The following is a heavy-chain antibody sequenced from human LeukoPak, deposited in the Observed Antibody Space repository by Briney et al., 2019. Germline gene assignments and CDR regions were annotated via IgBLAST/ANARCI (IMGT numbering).Heavy chain of an antibody. V-gene: IGHV3-74*01. D-gene: IGHD2-8*02. J-gene: IGHJ4*02. CDR3: VRDNYWSVDY. Sequence: GGSLRLSCAASGFTFSSYWMHWVRQGPGKGLVWVSLINSDGSTTVYADSVKGRFTISRDNARNTLYLQMNSLRAEDTAVYYCVRDNYWSVDYWGRGTPVTVSS. CDR2: INSDGSTT. CDR1: GFTFSSYW.